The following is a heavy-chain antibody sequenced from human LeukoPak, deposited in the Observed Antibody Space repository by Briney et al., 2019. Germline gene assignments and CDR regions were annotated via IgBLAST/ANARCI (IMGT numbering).Heavy chain of an antibody. J-gene: IGHJ2*01. CDR2: IIPIFGRA. CDR3: ARSQPLAYFDL. Sequence: ASVKVSCKASGGSFNSYVISWVRQAPGQGLEGMGGIIPIFGRANYAQKFQGRVTITADNSTNPAYMELSSLRAEDTAVYYCARSQPLAYFDLWGRGTLVTVSS. V-gene: IGHV1-69*06. CDR1: GGSFNSYV.